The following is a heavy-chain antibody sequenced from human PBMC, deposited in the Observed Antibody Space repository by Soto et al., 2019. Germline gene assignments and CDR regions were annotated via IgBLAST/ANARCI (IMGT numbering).Heavy chain of an antibody. D-gene: IGHD4-17*01. CDR2: ISAYNGNT. CDR1: GYTFTSYG. Sequence: GASVKVSCKASGYTFTSYGISWVRQAPGQGLEWMGWISAYNGNTNYAQKLQGRVTMTTDTPTSTAYMELRSLRSDDTAVYYCARLWGYGDYGEMGYWGQGTLVTVSS. CDR3: ARLWGYGDYGEMGY. J-gene: IGHJ4*02. V-gene: IGHV1-18*01.